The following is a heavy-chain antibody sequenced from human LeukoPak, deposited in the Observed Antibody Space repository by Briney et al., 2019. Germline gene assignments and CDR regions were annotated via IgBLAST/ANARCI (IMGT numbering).Heavy chain of an antibody. Sequence: GGSLRLSCAVSGFTFSNYAMNWVRQAPGKGLEWVSGISGSGASTYYADSVKGRFIISRDNSKNTVYLQMNSLRAEDTAVYYCAKGRVVGASWGQGTLVTVSS. V-gene: IGHV3-23*01. J-gene: IGHJ4*02. CDR3: AKGRVVGAS. D-gene: IGHD1-26*01. CDR1: GFTFSNYA. CDR2: ISGSGAST.